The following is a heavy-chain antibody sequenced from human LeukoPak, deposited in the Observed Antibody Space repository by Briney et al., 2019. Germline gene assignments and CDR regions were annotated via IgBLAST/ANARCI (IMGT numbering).Heavy chain of an antibody. CDR1: GGTLSRYA. V-gene: IGHV1-69*04. CDR2: IIPILGIA. J-gene: IGHJ3*02. Sequence: ASVKVSCKASGGTLSRYAISWVRQAPGQGLEWMGRIIPILGIANYAQKFQGRVTITADKSTSTAYMELSSLRSEDTAVYYCARGHIVATSDAFDIWGQGTMVTVSS. CDR3: ARGHIVATSDAFDI. D-gene: IGHD5-12*01.